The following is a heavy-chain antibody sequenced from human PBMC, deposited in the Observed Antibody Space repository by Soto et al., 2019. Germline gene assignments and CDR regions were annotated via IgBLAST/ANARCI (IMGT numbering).Heavy chain of an antibody. CDR2: ISYDGSNK. D-gene: IGHD3-22*01. J-gene: IGHJ6*02. CDR1: GFTFSTYA. CDR3: AKDFEGMRFYDTRAYYGADV. Sequence: PGGSLRLSCAASGFTFSTYAIHWVRQAPGKGLEWVAVISYDGSNKYYADSVKGRFTISRDNSKNTLYLQMNSLRLEDTALYYCAKDFEGMRFYDTRAYYGADVWGQGTTVTV. V-gene: IGHV3-30*18.